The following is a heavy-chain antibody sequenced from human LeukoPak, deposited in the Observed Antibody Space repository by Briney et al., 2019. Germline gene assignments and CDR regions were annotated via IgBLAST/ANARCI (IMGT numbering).Heavy chain of an antibody. CDR3: ARIYSPMVRGVILYHFDY. Sequence: PGGSLRLSCAASGLTVSSNYMSWVRQAPGKVLEWVSVIYSGGSTYYADSVTGRFTISRDKSKNTLYLQMNSLRAEDTAVYYCARIYSPMVRGVILYHFDYWGQGTLVTVSS. V-gene: IGHV3-66*01. CDR1: GLTVSSNY. J-gene: IGHJ4*02. D-gene: IGHD3-10*01. CDR2: IYSGGST.